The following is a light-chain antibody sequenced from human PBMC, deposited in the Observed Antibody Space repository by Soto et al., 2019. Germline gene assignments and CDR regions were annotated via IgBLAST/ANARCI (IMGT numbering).Light chain of an antibody. CDR3: QQYENYWT. J-gene: IGKJ1*01. CDR2: DAS. Sequence: DIQMTQSPSTLSATAGDRVTITCWASQSISSWLAWYQHKPGKAPKLLIYDASNLDSGVPSRFSGSGSGTEFSLTISNLQPDDCATYYCQQYENYWTFGQGTKVDI. V-gene: IGKV1-5*01. CDR1: QSISSW.